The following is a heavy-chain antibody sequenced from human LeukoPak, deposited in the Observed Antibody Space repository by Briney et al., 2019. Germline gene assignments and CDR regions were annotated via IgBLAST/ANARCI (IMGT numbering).Heavy chain of an antibody. CDR3: ARARIGWFDP. V-gene: IGHV4-61*08. CDR2: IYYTGST. CDR1: GGSISSGGYY. Sequence: PSQTLSLTCTVSGGSISSGGYYWSWIRQHPGKGLEWIGYIYYTGSTNYNPSLKSRVTMSVDTSKNQLSLKLSAVTAADTAVYYCARARIGWFDPWGQGTLVTVSS. D-gene: IGHD3-10*01. J-gene: IGHJ5*02.